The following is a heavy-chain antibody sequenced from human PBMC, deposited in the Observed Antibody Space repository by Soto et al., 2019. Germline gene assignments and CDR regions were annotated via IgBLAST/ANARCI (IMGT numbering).Heavy chain of an antibody. CDR1: GGSISSYY. D-gene: IGHD3-16*01. J-gene: IGHJ5*02. Sequence: PSETLSLTCTVSGGSISSYYWSWIRQPPGKGLEWIGYIYYSGSTYHNPSLKSRVTISVDTSKNQFSLKLSSVTAADTAVYYCARVRWGGGWFDPWGQGTLVTVSS. V-gene: IGHV4-59*12. CDR3: ARVRWGGGWFDP. CDR2: IYYSGST.